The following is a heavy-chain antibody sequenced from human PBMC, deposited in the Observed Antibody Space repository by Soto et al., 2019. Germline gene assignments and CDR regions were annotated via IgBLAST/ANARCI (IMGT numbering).Heavy chain of an antibody. CDR2: ISYDGSNK. V-gene: IGHV3-30*18. CDR1: GFTFSSYG. D-gene: IGHD3-3*01. CDR3: AKDRLLTFLEWSRNAPDIDY. J-gene: IGHJ4*02. Sequence: GGSLRLSCAASGFTFSSYGMHWVRQAPGKGLEWVAVISYDGSNKYYADSVKGRFTISRDNSKNTLYLQMNSLRAEDTAVYYCAKDRLLTFLEWSRNAPDIDYWGQGTLVTVSS.